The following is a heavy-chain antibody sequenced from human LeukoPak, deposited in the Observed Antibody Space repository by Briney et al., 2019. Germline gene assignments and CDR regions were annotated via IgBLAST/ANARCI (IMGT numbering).Heavy chain of an antibody. CDR2: IKSKKDGGTA. Sequence: NPGGSLRLSCVGSGFIFNSAWVGWVRQVPGKGLEWVGRIKSKKDGGTADYAAPVKDRFTISRDDSKNTLFLLMNSLKTEDTAVYYCTTGLASAGHDGYWGQGTLVTVSS. CDR1: GFIFNSAW. V-gene: IGHV3-15*05. CDR3: TTGLASAGHDGY. J-gene: IGHJ4*02. D-gene: IGHD6-13*01.